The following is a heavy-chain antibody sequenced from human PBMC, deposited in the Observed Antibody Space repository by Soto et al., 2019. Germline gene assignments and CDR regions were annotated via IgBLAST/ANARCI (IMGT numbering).Heavy chain of an antibody. CDR3: LKETSPGGLDH. CDR1: GFTSTDYA. CDR2: IFWNSDRI. D-gene: IGHD2-2*01. J-gene: IGHJ4*02. Sequence: EVQLVESGGGLVQPGRSLRLSCAASGFTSTDYAMPWIRQVPGKGLEWVSGIFWNSDRIDYAGSVKGRFTISRDNAKNSLYLQMSRLRPEDSALYYCLKETSPGGLDHWGQGTLVTVSS. V-gene: IGHV3-9*02.